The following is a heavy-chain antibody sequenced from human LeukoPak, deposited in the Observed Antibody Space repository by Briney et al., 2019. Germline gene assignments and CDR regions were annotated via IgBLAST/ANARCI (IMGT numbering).Heavy chain of an antibody. CDR3: ARGGGYSYALGFGMDV. CDR2: IYYSGST. D-gene: IGHD5-18*01. Sequence: SETLSLTCTVSGGSISSGDYYWSWIRQPPEKGLEWIGYIYYSGSTYYNPSLKSRVTISVDTSKNQFSLKLSSVTAADTAVYYCARGGGYSYALGFGMDVWGQGTTVTVSS. CDR1: GGSISSGDYY. V-gene: IGHV4-30-4*01. J-gene: IGHJ6*02.